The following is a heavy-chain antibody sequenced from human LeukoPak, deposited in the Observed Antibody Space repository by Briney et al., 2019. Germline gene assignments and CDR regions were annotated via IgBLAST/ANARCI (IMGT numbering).Heavy chain of an antibody. J-gene: IGHJ4*02. CDR3: ARDMGSGSLHF. V-gene: IGHV1-3*04. D-gene: IGHD1-26*01. Sequence: GASVKVSCKASGYTFTTYAIHWVRQAPGQRLEWLGWINTGNGDTRYSQTFQDRVTITRDTSASTAYMELSSLRLEDTAVYYCARDMGSGSLHFWGQGTLVTVSS. CDR2: INTGNGDT. CDR1: GYTFTTYA.